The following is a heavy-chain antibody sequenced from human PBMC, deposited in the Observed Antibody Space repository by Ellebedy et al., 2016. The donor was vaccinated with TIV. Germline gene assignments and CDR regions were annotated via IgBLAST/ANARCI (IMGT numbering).Heavy chain of an antibody. CDR1: GGSFRGYY. Sequence: MPGGSLRLSCAVYGGSFRGYYWSWIRQPPGKGLEWLGEINHSGSTNYNPSLKSRVTISVDTSKNPFSLKLSSGTGADAAVYYCAGDRAMVPDYWGQGTLVTVSS. J-gene: IGHJ4*02. V-gene: IGHV4-34*01. CDR2: INHSGST. D-gene: IGHD5-18*01. CDR3: AGDRAMVPDY.